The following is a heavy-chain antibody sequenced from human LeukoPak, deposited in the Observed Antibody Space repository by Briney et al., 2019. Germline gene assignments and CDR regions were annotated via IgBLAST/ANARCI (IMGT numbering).Heavy chain of an antibody. CDR3: ASSDYRGNWFDP. V-gene: IGHV4-59*01. Sequence: SETLSLTCTVSGDFITAYYWSWIRQPPGKGLEWIGYVYYSGSTEYNPSLRSRVTISLEMSKHQFSLNLTSVTAADTAVYYCASSDYRGNWFDPWGQGTLVTVSS. CDR2: VYYSGST. CDR1: GDFITAYY. D-gene: IGHD1-26*01. J-gene: IGHJ5*02.